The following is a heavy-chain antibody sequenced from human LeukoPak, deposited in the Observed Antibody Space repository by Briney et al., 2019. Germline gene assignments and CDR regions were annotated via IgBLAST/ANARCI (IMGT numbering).Heavy chain of an antibody. Sequence: PGGSVTLSCAASGFTVSSNYMSCVRQAPGKGLVWVAVISYDGSKKYYADSVKGRFTISRDNSKTTLYLQMNSLRAEDTAVYYCARDNRSIAVAGTIDYWGQGTLVTVSS. CDR1: GFTVSSNY. CDR2: ISYDGSKK. J-gene: IGHJ4*02. D-gene: IGHD6-19*01. V-gene: IGHV3-30-3*01. CDR3: ARDNRSIAVAGTIDY.